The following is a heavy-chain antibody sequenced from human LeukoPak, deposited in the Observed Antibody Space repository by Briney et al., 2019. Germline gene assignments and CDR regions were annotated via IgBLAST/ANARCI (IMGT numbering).Heavy chain of an antibody. Sequence: GGSLRLSCAASGFTFSSYSMNWVRQAPGKGLEWVSSISSSSSYIYYADSVKGPFTISRDNAENSLYLQMNSLRAEDTAVYYCAREILVTMIVVDDAFDIWGQGTMVTVSS. V-gene: IGHV3-21*01. J-gene: IGHJ3*02. D-gene: IGHD3-22*01. CDR3: AREILVTMIVVDDAFDI. CDR1: GFTFSSYS. CDR2: ISSSSSYI.